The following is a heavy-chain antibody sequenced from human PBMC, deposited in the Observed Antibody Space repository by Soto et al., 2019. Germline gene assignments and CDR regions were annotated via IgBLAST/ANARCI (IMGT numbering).Heavy chain of an antibody. V-gene: IGHV1-69*02. CDR1: GGAFSSYT. J-gene: IGHJ6*03. Sequence: QVQLVQSGAEVKKPGSSVKVSCKASGGAFSSYTISWVRQAPGQGLEWMGRIIPILGIANYAEKFQGRVTITADKSTSTAYMELSSLRSEDTAVYYCARGGHCSGGSCFALPNDYYYYYMDVWGKGTTVTVSS. CDR2: IIPILGIA. CDR3: ARGGHCSGGSCFALPNDYYYYYMDV. D-gene: IGHD2-15*01.